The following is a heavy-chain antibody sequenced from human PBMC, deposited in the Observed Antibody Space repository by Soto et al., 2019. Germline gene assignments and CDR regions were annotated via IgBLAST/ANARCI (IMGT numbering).Heavy chain of an antibody. CDR2: ILYDGSNK. V-gene: IGHV3-30-3*01. CDR1: GFTFSSYA. D-gene: IGHD4-4*01. J-gene: IGHJ2*01. Sequence: QVQLVESGGGVVQSGRSLRLSCAASGFTFSSYAMHWVRQAPGKGLEWVAVILYDGSNKYYADSVKGRFTISRDNSKNTLYLQMNSLRAEDTAVYYCARPLWRDDYNWGYFDLWGRGTLVTVSS. CDR3: ARPLWRDDYNWGYFDL.